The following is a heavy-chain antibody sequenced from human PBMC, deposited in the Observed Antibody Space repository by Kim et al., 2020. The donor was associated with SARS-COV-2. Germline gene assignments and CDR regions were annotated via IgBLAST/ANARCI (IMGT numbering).Heavy chain of an antibody. CDR1: GGSISSSSYY. V-gene: IGHV4-39*01. Sequence: SETLSLTCTVSGGSISSSSYYWGWIRQPPGKGLEWIGSIYYSGSTYYNPSLKSRVTISVDTSKNQFSLKLSSVTAADTAVYYCARHRGYSYGSAYYYYYMDVWGKGTTVTVSS. J-gene: IGHJ6*03. CDR2: IYYSGST. CDR3: ARHRGYSYGSAYYYYYMDV. D-gene: IGHD5-18*01.